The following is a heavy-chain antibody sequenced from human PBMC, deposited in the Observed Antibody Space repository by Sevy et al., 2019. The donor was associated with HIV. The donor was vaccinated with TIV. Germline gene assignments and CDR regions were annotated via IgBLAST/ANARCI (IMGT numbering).Heavy chain of an antibody. CDR3: ATDPIIVLMVTDGMDV. CDR1: GLTFTYAW. V-gene: IGHV3-15*01. D-gene: IGHD2-8*01. CDR2: IKSKVDGGTT. Sequence: GGSPRLSCAVSGLTFTYAWMSWVRQAPGKGLEWVGRIKSKVDGGTTDYGAPVKGRFTISRDDSKNTLYLQMNSLKTEDTAVYYCATDPIIVLMVTDGMDVWGQGTTVTVSS. J-gene: IGHJ6*02.